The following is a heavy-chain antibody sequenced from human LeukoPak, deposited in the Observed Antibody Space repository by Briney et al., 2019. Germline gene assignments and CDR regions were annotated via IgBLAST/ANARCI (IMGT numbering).Heavy chain of an antibody. CDR1: EFTFSSYG. J-gene: IGHJ4*02. V-gene: IGHV3-30*18. Sequence: GGSLRLSRAGSEFTFSSYGMHWVRQAPGKGLEWVAVISYDGSNKYYADSVKGRFTISRDNSKNTLYLQMNSLRAEDTAVYYCAKDKNSYSSTWYGGSDYWGQGTLVTVSS. D-gene: IGHD6-13*01. CDR2: ISYDGSNK. CDR3: AKDKNSYSSTWYGGSDY.